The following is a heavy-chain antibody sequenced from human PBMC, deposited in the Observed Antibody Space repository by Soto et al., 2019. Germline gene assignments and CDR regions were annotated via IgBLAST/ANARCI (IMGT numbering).Heavy chain of an antibody. CDR2: TYYRSKWYN. V-gene: IGHV6-1*01. D-gene: IGHD3-3*02. CDR1: GDSVFSNSAA. CDR3: ARDLSGFFQH. J-gene: IGHJ1*01. Sequence: SQTLSLTCDISGDSVFSNSAAWNWIRQSPSRGLEWLGRTYYRSKWYNDYAGSVRSRITMNPDTSKNQFSLHLSSVTPDDTAVYYCARDLSGFFQHWGLGTLVTVSS.